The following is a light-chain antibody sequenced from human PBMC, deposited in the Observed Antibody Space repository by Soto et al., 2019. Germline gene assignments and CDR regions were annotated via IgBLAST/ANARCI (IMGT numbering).Light chain of an antibody. Sequence: DIQMTQSPSTLSASVGDRVTITCRASQSISSWLAWYQQKPGKAPKLLIYKASSLESGVPSRFSGRGSWTEFTLTISSLQPDDVATYYCQQYNSYSSTFGQGTKVEIK. V-gene: IGKV1-5*03. CDR1: QSISSW. CDR2: KAS. CDR3: QQYNSYSST. J-gene: IGKJ1*01.